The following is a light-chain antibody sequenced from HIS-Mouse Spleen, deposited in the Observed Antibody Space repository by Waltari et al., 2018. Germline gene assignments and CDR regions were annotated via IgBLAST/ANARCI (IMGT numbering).Light chain of an antibody. CDR1: AVPKKY. J-gene: IGLJ2*01. CDR2: EDS. Sequence: SYELTQPPSVSVSPGQTARITCPGDAVPKKYAYWYQQKSGQAPVLFIYEDSKRPSGIPERFSGSSSGTMATLTISGAQVEDEADYYCYSTDSSGNHRVFGGGTKLTVL. V-gene: IGLV3-10*01. CDR3: YSTDSSGNHRV.